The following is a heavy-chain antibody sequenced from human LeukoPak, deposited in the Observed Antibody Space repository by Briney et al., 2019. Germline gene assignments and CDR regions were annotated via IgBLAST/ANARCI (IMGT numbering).Heavy chain of an antibody. CDR1: GFTFDDYA. CDR3: AKDSWGYSSGWFRGTDNDAFDI. J-gene: IGHJ3*02. CDR2: ISGDGGGT. Sequence: GGSLRLSCAASGFTFDDYAMHWVRQAPGKGLEWVSLISGDGGGTYYADSVKGRFTISRDNSKNSLYLQMNSLRTEDTALYYCAKDSWGYSSGWFRGTDNDAFDIWGQGTMVTVSS. V-gene: IGHV3-43*02. D-gene: IGHD6-19*01.